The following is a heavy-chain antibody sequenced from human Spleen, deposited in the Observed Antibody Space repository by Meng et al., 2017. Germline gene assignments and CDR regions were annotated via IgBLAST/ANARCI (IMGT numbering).Heavy chain of an antibody. V-gene: IGHV3-11*04. CDR2: ISSSGSTI. CDR1: GFNFHDYY. D-gene: IGHD4-23*01. J-gene: IGHJ4*02. Sequence: GESLKISCAAIGFNFHDYYMSWIRQAPGKGLEWVSYISSSGSTIYYADSVKGRFTISRDNAKNSLYLQMNSLRAEDTAVYYCAREGGGNPMDYWGQGTLVTVSS. CDR3: AREGGGNPMDY.